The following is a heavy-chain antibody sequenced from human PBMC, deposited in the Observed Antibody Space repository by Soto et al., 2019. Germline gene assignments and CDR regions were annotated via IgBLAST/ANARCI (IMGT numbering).Heavy chain of an antibody. CDR2: IDPSDSYT. D-gene: IGHD2-15*01. CDR3: AGKLAATPYYLFDP. CDR1: GYSFTSYW. J-gene: IGHJ5*02. Sequence: PGESLKISCKGSGYSFTSYWISRVRQMPGKGLEWMGRIDPSDSYTNYSPSFQGHVTISADKSISTAYLQWSSLKASDTAMYYCAGKLAATPYYLFDPWGQGTLVTVSS. V-gene: IGHV5-10-1*01.